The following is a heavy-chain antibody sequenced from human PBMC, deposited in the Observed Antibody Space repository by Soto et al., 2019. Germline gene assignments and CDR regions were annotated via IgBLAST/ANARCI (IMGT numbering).Heavy chain of an antibody. J-gene: IGHJ6*02. CDR1: GYTFTGYY. D-gene: IGHD6-6*01. Sequence: GASVKVSCKASGYTFTGYYMHWVRQAPGQGLEWMGWINPNSGGTNYAQKFQGRVTMTRDTSISTAYMELSRLRSDDTAVYYCARGVSIAARDYYYYGMDVWGQGTTVTVS. CDR2: INPNSGGT. CDR3: ARGVSIAARDYYYYGMDV. V-gene: IGHV1-2*02.